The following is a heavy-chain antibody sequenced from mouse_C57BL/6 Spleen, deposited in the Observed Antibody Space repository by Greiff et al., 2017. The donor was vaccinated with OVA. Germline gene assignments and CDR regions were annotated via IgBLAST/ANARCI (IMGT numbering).Heavy chain of an antibody. Sequence: VQLQQSGAELVRPGSSVKLSCKASGYTFTSYWMDWVKQRPGQGLEWIGNIYPSDSETHYNQKFKDKATLTVDKSSSTAYMQLSSLTSEDSAVYYCAGYGNYVPFAYWGQGTLVTVSA. V-gene: IGHV1-61*01. CDR1: GYTFTSYW. CDR3: AGYGNYVPFAY. J-gene: IGHJ3*01. D-gene: IGHD2-1*01. CDR2: IYPSDSET.